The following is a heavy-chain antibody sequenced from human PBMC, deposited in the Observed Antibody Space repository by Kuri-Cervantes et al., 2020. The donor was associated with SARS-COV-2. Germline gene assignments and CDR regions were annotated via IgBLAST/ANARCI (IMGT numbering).Heavy chain of an antibody. Sequence: GGSLRLSCAASGFTFSGYWMNWVRQAPGKGLEWVGRIKSKTDGGTTDYAAPVKGRFTISRDDSKNTLYLQMNSLRAEDTAVYYCARGTEGYVSSWYFDLWGRGTLVTVSS. V-gene: IGHV3-15*01. D-gene: IGHD5-12*01. CDR3: ARGTEGYVSSWYFDL. J-gene: IGHJ2*01. CDR1: GFTFSGYW. CDR2: IKSKTDGGTT.